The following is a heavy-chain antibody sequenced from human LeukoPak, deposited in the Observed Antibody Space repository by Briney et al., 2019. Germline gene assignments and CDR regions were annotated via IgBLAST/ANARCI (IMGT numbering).Heavy chain of an antibody. D-gene: IGHD6-13*01. CDR2: VRYDGSNK. CDR3: VGYGDAFDI. V-gene: IGHV3-30*02. CDR1: GFTFSSYG. Sequence: PGGSLRLSCAASGFTFSSYGMHWVRQAPGKGLEWVAFVRYDGSNKYYADSVKGRFTISRDNSKNTLYLQMNSLRAEDTAVYYSVGYGDAFDIWGQGTMVTVSS. J-gene: IGHJ3*02.